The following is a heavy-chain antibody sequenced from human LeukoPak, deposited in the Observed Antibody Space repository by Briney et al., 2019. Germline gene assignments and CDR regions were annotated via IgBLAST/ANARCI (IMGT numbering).Heavy chain of an antibody. V-gene: IGHV4-59*01. CDR3: ARASPDFWSGYYYYYYMDA. CDR2: IYYSGST. CDR1: GGSISSYY. Sequence: SETLSLTCTVSGGSISSYYWSWIRQPPGKGLEWIGYIYYSGSTNYNPSLKSRVTISVDTSKNQFSLKLSSVTAADTAVYYCARASPDFWSGYYYYYYMDAWGKGTTVTVSS. J-gene: IGHJ6*03. D-gene: IGHD3-3*01.